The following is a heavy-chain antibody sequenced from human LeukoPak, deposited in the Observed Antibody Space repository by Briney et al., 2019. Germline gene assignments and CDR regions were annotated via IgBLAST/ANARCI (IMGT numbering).Heavy chain of an antibody. J-gene: IGHJ4*02. CDR1: AGSITSYF. CDR3: ARALTARGSYDY. D-gene: IGHD3-10*01. Sequence: PSETLSLTCTVSAGSITSYFWSWIRQPPGKGLEWIGYVYYSGTAYYNPSLKSRVTISLDASKNQFSLRLTSVTAADTAMYYCARALTARGSYDYWGQGTLVTVSS. V-gene: IGHV4-59*01. CDR2: VYYSGTA.